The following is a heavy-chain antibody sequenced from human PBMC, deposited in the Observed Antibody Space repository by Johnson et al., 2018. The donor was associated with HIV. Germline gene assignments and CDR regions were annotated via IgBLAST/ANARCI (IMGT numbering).Heavy chain of an antibody. CDR3: ARGVAMIVF. D-gene: IGHD3-22*01. Sequence: QVQLVESGGGVVQPGRSLRLSCGASGFTLRSYAMHWVRQAPGKGLEWVAVISYDESNKYYADSVKGRFTISRDNAKNTLYLQMNSLRAEDTAVYYCARGVAMIVFWGQGTMVTVSS. J-gene: IGHJ3*01. CDR1: GFTLRSYA. V-gene: IGHV3-30*04. CDR2: ISYDESNK.